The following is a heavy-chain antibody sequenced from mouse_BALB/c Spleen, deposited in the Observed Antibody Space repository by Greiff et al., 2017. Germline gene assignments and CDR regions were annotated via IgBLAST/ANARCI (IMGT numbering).Heavy chain of an antibody. V-gene: IGHV1-80*01. CDR1: GYAFSSYW. CDR2: IYPGDGDT. Sequence: VQLVESGAELVRPGSSVKISCKASGYAFSSYWMNWVKQRPGQGLEWIGQIYPGDGDTNYNGKFKGKATLTADKSSSTAYMQLSSLTSEDSAVYFCARSGSSYVAWFAYWGQGTLVTVSA. D-gene: IGHD1-1*01. CDR3: ARSGSSYVAWFAY. J-gene: IGHJ3*01.